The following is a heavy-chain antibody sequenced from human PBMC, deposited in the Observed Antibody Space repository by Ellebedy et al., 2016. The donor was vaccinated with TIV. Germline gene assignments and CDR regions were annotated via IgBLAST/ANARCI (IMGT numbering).Heavy chain of an antibody. Sequence: PSETLSLTCSVSGGSISSNYWNWIRQAPGKGLVWLSRINGDGGFTSHADFVKGRFTISRDNAKNTLYLQMNSLKAEDTAMYYCSTLSDTGYWGHGTLVTVSS. V-gene: IGHV3-74*01. D-gene: IGHD2-21*02. CDR3: STLSDTGY. CDR2: INGDGGFT. CDR1: GGSISSNY. J-gene: IGHJ4*01.